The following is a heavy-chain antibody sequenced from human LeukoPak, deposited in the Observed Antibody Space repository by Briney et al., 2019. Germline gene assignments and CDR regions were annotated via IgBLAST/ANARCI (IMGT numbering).Heavy chain of an antibody. Sequence: PSETLSLTCTVSGGSISSGDYSWSWIRQPPGKGLEWIGYIHYSGSTNYNPSLQSRVTISVDTSKNQFSVKLSSVTAADTAVYYCARAPYSSSWMYFDYWGQGALVAVSS. CDR2: IHYSGST. CDR3: ARAPYSSSWMYFDY. V-gene: IGHV4-61*08. CDR1: GGSISSGDYS. D-gene: IGHD6-13*01. J-gene: IGHJ4*02.